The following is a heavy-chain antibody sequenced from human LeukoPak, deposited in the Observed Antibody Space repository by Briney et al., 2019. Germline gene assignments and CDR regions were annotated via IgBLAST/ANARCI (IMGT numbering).Heavy chain of an antibody. J-gene: IGHJ4*02. D-gene: IGHD1-26*01. V-gene: IGHV3-7*01. CDR1: GFTFSSYW. CDR3: ARHSGTYYDY. CDR2: IKRDGSET. Sequence: GGSLRLSCAAPGFTFSSYWMTWVRQAPGKGLEWVANIKRDGSETYYVDSVKGRFTISRDNAKNSPSLQMNSLRAEDTAVYFCARHSGTYYDYWGQGTLVTVSS.